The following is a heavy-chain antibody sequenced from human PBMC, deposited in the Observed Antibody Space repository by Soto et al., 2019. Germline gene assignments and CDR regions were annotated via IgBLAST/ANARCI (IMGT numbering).Heavy chain of an antibody. D-gene: IGHD2-15*01. CDR2: IYYRSKWFH. J-gene: IGHJ6*02. Sequence: HTLSLTFVISGDSFSSNGACWNWIRQSPSRGLQWLGRIYYRSKWFHDYAASVESRMAINPDTSRNQFSLQLNYVTPEDTAVYYCARVHCSAGTCLDGLDFWGQGTTVTVSS. V-gene: IGHV6-1*01. CDR1: GDSFSSNGAC. CDR3: ARVHCSAGTCLDGLDF.